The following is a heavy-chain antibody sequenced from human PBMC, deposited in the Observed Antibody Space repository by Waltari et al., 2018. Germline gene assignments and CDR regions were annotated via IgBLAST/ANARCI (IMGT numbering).Heavy chain of an antibody. V-gene: IGHV1-24*01. CDR1: GYTLTELS. CDR3: ARSLLWFGHDDYYYYYMDV. CDR2: FDPEDGET. Sequence: QVQLVQSGAEVKKPGASVTVSCKVSGYTLTELSMHWVRQAPGNGLEWMGGFDPEDGETIYAQEFQGRVTITTDESTSTAYMELSSLRSEDTAVYYCARSLLWFGHDDYYYYYMDVWGKGTTVTVSS. D-gene: IGHD3-10*01. J-gene: IGHJ6*03.